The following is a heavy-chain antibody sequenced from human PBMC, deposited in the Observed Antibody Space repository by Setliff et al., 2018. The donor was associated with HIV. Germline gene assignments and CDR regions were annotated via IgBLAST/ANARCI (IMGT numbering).Heavy chain of an antibody. V-gene: IGHV3-23*01. Sequence: PGGSLRLSCAASGFTFSSYAMSWARQAPGKGLEWVSAISGSGSRTYYADSVKGRFTISRDNAKNSLYLQMNSLRAEDTAVYYCASVKGVVIQYWGQGTLVTVS. J-gene: IGHJ4*02. CDR2: ISGSGSRT. D-gene: IGHD3-3*01. CDR1: GFTFSSYA. CDR3: ASVKGVVIQY.